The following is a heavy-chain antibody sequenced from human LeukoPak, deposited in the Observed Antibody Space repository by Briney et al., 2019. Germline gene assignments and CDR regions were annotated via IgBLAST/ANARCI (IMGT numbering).Heavy chain of an antibody. CDR2: ITSSSSTI. CDR3: AREGSSGYYDY. V-gene: IGHV3-48*01. Sequence: GGSLRLSCAASGFTFSSYSMNWVRQAPGKGLEWVSYITSSSSTIYYADSVKGRFTISRDNAKNSLYLQMNSLRAEDTAVYYCAREGSSGYYDYWGQGTLVTVSS. J-gene: IGHJ4*02. CDR1: GFTFSSYS. D-gene: IGHD3-22*01.